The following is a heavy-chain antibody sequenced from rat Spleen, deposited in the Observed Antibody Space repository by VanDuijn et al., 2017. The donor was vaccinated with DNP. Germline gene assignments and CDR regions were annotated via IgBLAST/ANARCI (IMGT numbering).Heavy chain of an antibody. V-gene: IGHV5S10*01. J-gene: IGHJ2*01. CDR3: ATQDYGFHYFDY. Sequence: EVELVESGGGLVQPGGSLKLSCAASGFTFSDYNMAWVRQAPKKGLEWVATIIFDGNSTYYGDSVQGRFTISRDDAESTLDLQMDSLRSEDTATYYGATQDYGFHYFDYWGQGVMVTVSS. CDR1: GFTFSDYN. CDR2: IIFDGNST. D-gene: IGHD1-6*01.